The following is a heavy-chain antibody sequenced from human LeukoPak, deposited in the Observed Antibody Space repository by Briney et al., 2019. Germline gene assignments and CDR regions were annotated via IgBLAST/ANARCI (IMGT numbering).Heavy chain of an antibody. CDR3: ARILWFGELAPSTNWFDP. CDR1: GGTFSSYA. Sequence: SVKVSCKASGGTFSSYAISWVRQAPGQGLEWMGGIIPIFGTANYAQKFQGRVTITADESTSTAYMELSSLRSEDTSVYYCARILWFGELAPSTNWFDPWGQGTLVTVSS. V-gene: IGHV1-69*13. D-gene: IGHD3-10*01. CDR2: IIPIFGTA. J-gene: IGHJ5*02.